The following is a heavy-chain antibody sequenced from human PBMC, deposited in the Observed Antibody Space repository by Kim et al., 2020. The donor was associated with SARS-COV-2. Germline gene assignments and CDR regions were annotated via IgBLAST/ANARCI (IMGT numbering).Heavy chain of an antibody. CDR3: ARQGRRERRSDY. J-gene: IGHJ4*02. V-gene: IGHV4-39*01. CDR1: GGSISSSSYY. Sequence: SETLSLTCTVSGGSISSSSYYWGWIRQPPGKGLEWIGSIYYSGSTYYNPSLKSRVTISVDTSKNQFSLKLSSVTAADTAVYYCARQGRRERRSDYWGQGTLVTVSS. CDR2: IYYSGST. D-gene: IGHD1-26*01.